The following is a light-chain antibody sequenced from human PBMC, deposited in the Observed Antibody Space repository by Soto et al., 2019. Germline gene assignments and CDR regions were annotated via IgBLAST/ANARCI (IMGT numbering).Light chain of an antibody. CDR2: GGS. J-gene: IGKJ1*01. CDR1: QSVSSNH. Sequence: DIVLTQSPGTLSLSPGERATLYCRASQSVSSNHLAWYQQKPGQAPRLLIYGGSSRATGIPVRFSGSGPETDFTLTITRLETEDFAMYYCQQYSSSRTFGQGTKVDIK. CDR3: QQYSSSRT. V-gene: IGKV3-20*01.